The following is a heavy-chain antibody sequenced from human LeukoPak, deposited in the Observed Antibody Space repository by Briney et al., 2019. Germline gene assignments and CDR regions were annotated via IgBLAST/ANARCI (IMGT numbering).Heavy chain of an antibody. D-gene: IGHD2-15*01. J-gene: IGHJ4*02. V-gene: IGHV3-53*01. Sequence: GGSLRLSCTASGFTVSSNYMSWVRQAPGKGLEWVSVIYSGGSTYYADSVKGRFTISRDNSKNTLYLQMNSLRAEDTAVYYCARLGCSGGSCYSGEDYFDYWGQGTLVTVSS. CDR3: ARLGCSGGSCYSGEDYFDY. CDR2: IYSGGST. CDR1: GFTVSSNY.